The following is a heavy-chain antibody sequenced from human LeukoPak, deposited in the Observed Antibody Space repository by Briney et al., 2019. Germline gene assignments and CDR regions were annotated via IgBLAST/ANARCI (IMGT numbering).Heavy chain of an antibody. V-gene: IGHV3-21*04. CDR2: ISSSSSYI. CDR3: AKSAASATTFLDY. D-gene: IGHD4-17*01. Sequence: GGSLRLSCAASGFTFSSYSMNWVRQAPGKGLEWVSSISSSSSYIYYADSVKGRFTISRDNAKNSLYLQMNSLRAEDTAVYYCAKSAASATTFLDYWGQGTLVTVSS. J-gene: IGHJ4*02. CDR1: GFTFSSYS.